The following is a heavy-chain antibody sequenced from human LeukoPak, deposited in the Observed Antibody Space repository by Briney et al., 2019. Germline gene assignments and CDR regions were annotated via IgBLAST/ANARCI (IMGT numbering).Heavy chain of an antibody. V-gene: IGHV3-7*04. CDR2: IKQDGSEE. CDR1: GFTFSTYW. J-gene: IGHJ4*02. D-gene: IGHD3-22*01. CDR3: ARESYYYDSSGPDY. Sequence: GGSLRLSCAASGFTFSTYWMSWVRQAPGKGLEWVANIKQDGSEEHYIESMKGRFTISRGNAKKSLYLQMNSLRAEDTAVYYCARESYYYDSSGPDYWGQGTLVTVSS.